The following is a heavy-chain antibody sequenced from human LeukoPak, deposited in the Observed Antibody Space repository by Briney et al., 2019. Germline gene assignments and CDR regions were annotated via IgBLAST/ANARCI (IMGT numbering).Heavy chain of an antibody. CDR2: ISSSGSTI. V-gene: IGHV3-11*04. J-gene: IGHJ4*02. Sequence: GGSLRLSCAASGFTFSDYYISWIRQAPGKGLEWVSYISSSGSTIYYADSVKGRFTISRDNAKNSLYLQMNSLRAEDTAVYYCARVRIAAAGPFDYWGQGTLVTVSS. D-gene: IGHD6-13*01. CDR3: ARVRIAAAGPFDY. CDR1: GFTFSDYY.